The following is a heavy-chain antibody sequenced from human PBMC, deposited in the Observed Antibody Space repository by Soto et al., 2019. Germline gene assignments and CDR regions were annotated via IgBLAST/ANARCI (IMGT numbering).Heavy chain of an antibody. V-gene: IGHV3-11*01. CDR2: ISSSGSTI. J-gene: IGHJ4*02. Sequence: GGSLRLSCAASGFTFSDDYMSWIRQAPGKGLEWVSYISSSGSTIYYADSVKGRFTISRDNSKNTLDLQMNSLRVEDTAVYYCSKNYYFDSWGQGTLVTVSS. CDR1: GFTFSDDY. CDR3: SKNYYFDS.